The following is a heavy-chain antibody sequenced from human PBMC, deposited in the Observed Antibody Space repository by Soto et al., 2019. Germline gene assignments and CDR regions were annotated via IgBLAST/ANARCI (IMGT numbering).Heavy chain of an antibody. J-gene: IGHJ4*02. V-gene: IGHV3-23*01. CDR2: ISGSGFNT. Sequence: EVQLLESGGGKVQPGGSLRLSCATSGFTFGSYAMSWVRQAPGKGLEWVSLISGSGFNTYYADSVKGRFTISRDNSKNTLYLPMTSLRAEDTAVYYCAKEGPVVPAISFDYWGRGTLVTVSS. CDR1: GFTFGSYA. D-gene: IGHD2-21*02. CDR3: AKEGPVVPAISFDY.